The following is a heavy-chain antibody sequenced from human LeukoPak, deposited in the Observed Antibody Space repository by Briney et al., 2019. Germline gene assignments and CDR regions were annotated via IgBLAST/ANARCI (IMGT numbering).Heavy chain of an antibody. CDR3: ARERLGYDFWSGYYTCYFDY. Sequence: SETLSLTCTVSGGSISSSSYYWGWIRQPPGKGLEWIGSIYYSGSTYYNPSLKSRVTISVDTSKNQFSLKLSSVTAADTAVYYCARERLGYDFWSGYYTCYFDYWGQGTLVTVSS. J-gene: IGHJ4*02. D-gene: IGHD3-3*01. V-gene: IGHV4-39*07. CDR1: GGSISSSSYY. CDR2: IYYSGST.